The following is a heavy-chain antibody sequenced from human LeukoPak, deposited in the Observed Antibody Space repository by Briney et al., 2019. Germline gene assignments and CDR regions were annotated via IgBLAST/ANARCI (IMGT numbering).Heavy chain of an antibody. D-gene: IGHD4-17*01. V-gene: IGHV4-61*02. Sequence: SETLSLTCTVSGGSISSGSYYWSWIRQPAGKGLEWLGRIYTSGSTNYNPSLKSRVTISVDTSKNQFSLKLSSVTAADTAVYYCARENSYGDYIDYWGQGTLVTVSS. CDR2: IYTSGST. CDR3: ARENSYGDYIDY. J-gene: IGHJ4*02. CDR1: GGSISSGSYY.